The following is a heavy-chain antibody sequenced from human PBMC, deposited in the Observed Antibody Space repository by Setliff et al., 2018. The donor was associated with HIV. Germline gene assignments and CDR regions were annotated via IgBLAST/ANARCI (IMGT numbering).Heavy chain of an antibody. CDR3: AKSPNRYSPLDWFDP. CDR2: ISSRGGSV. J-gene: IGHJ5*02. V-gene: IGHV3-21*04. D-gene: IGHD5-18*01. CDR1: GFTFSTSG. Sequence: PGGSLRLSCAASGFTFSTSGMNWVRQAPGKGMEWVSSISSRGGSVYYADSVRGRFTYSRDNAKNSLYLQMNSLRSEDTALYYCAKSPNRYSPLDWFDPWGQGTLVTASS.